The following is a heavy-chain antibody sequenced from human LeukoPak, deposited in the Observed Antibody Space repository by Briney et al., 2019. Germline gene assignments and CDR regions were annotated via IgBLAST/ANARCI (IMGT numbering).Heavy chain of an antibody. V-gene: IGHV1-69*13. D-gene: IGHD6-6*01. Sequence: GASVKVSCKASGGTFSSYAISWVRQAPGQGLEWMGGIIPIFGTANYAQKFQGRVTITADESTSTAYMELSSLRSDDTAVYFCATGVGQLVPDFWGQGTPVTVSS. CDR2: IIPIFGTA. CDR3: ATGVGQLVPDF. J-gene: IGHJ4*02. CDR1: GGTFSSYA.